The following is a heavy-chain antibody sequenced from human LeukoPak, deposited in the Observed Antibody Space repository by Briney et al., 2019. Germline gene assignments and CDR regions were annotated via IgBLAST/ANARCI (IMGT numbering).Heavy chain of an antibody. V-gene: IGHV3-21*01. J-gene: IGHJ4*02. CDR1: GFTFSSYS. Sequence: GGSLRLSCAASGFTFSSYSMNWVRQAPGKGLEWVSSISSSSSYIYYADSVKGRFTISRDNAKSSLYPQMNSLRAEDTAVYYCAREVPNVDYFDYWGQGTLVTVSS. CDR3: AREVPNVDYFDY. CDR2: ISSSSSYI.